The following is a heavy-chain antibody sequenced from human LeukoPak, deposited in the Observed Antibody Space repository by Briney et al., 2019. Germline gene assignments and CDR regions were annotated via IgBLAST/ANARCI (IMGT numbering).Heavy chain of an antibody. V-gene: IGHV4-61*02. CDR3: ARGKGPRIIAAPGAYYFDY. D-gene: IGHD6-6*01. Sequence: SQTLSLTCTVAGGSISSRSYYWSWIRQPAGKGLEWIGRIYTSGSTKYNPSLKSRVTISVDTSKNQFSLKLSSVTAADTAVYYCARGKGPRIIAAPGAYYFDYWGQGTLVTVSS. CDR1: GGSISSRSYY. J-gene: IGHJ4*02. CDR2: IYTSGST.